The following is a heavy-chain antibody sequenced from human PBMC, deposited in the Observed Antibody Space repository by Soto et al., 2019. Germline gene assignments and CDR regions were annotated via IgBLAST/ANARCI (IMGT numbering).Heavy chain of an antibody. V-gene: IGHV2-5*02. CDR1: GFSLSTSGVG. D-gene: IGHD6-13*01. CDR2: IYWDDDK. Sequence: QITLKESGPTLVKPTQTLTLTCTFSGFSLSTSGVGVGWIRQPPGKALEWLALIYWDDDKRYSPSLKSRLTITKDTSKNQVVLTMTNMDPVDTATHYCAHSRSPSSSSWYNPYYYGMDVWGQGTTVTVSS. CDR3: AHSRSPSSSSWYNPYYYGMDV. J-gene: IGHJ6*02.